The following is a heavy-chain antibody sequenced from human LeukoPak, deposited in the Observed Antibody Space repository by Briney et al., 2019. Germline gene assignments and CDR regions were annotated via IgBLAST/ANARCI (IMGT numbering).Heavy chain of an antibody. V-gene: IGHV3-48*03. CDR2: ISSSGSTI. J-gene: IGHJ4*02. CDR1: GFTFSSYE. CDR3: ARQDYDILTGYYRYFDY. Sequence: GGSLRLSCAASGFTFSSYEMNWVRQAPGKGLEWVSYISSSGSTIYYADSVKGRFTISGDNAKNSLYLQMNSLRAEDTAVYYCARQDYDILTGYYRYFDYWGQGTLVTVSS. D-gene: IGHD3-9*01.